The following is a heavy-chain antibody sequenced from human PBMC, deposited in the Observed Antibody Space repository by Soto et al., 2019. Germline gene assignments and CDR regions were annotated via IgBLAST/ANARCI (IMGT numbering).Heavy chain of an antibody. CDR3: AGGHDGLDV. CDR1: GFTFSDYY. D-gene: IGHD3-16*01. CDR2: ISPSGTTM. J-gene: IGHJ6*02. Sequence: QVQLVESGGGLVKPGGSLRLSCAASGFTFSDYYISWVRQTPEKGLDWVSYISPSGTTMYYADSVKGRFTISRDNAKNSLWLQMNSLRAEDSAVYYCAGGHDGLDVWGQGTTVTVSS. V-gene: IGHV3-11*01.